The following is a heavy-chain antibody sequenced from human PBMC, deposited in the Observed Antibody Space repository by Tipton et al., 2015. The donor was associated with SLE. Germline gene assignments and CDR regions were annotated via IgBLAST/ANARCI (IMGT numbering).Heavy chain of an antibody. J-gene: IGHJ4*02. CDR1: GYTFRGYY. CDR2: INPIVGDT. Sequence: VQLVQSGAEVKKPGASVKVSCKASGYTFRGYYIHWVRQAPGRGLEWMGWINPIVGDTKYAQKFQGRITMTRGTSISTAYMELSRLRSDDTAVYYCARDNSPDFDYWGQGTLVTVSS. V-gene: IGHV1-2*02. CDR3: ARDNSPDFDY. D-gene: IGHD2/OR15-2a*01.